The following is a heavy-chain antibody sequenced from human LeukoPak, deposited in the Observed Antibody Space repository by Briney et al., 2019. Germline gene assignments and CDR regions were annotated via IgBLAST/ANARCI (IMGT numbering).Heavy chain of an antibody. CDR1: GYTLTELS. Sequence: ASVKISCKVSGYTLTELSMHWVRQAPGKGLEWMGGFDPEDGETIYAQKFQGRVTMTEDTSTDTAYMELSSLRSEDTAVYYCATFQVLRYFDWLTTQPYAFDIWGQGTMVTVSS. J-gene: IGHJ3*02. V-gene: IGHV1-24*01. CDR2: FDPEDGET. CDR3: ATFQVLRYFDWLTTQPYAFDI. D-gene: IGHD3-9*01.